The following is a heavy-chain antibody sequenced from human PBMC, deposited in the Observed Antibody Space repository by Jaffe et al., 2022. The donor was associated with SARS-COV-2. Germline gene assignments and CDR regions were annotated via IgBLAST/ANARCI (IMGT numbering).Heavy chain of an antibody. V-gene: IGHV1-69*01. CDR3: ARYYDSSGYLPPSYGMDV. Sequence: QVQLVQSGAEVKKPGSSVKVSCKASGGTFSSYAISWVRQAPGQGLEWMGGIIPIFGTANYAQKFQGRVTITADESTSTAYMELSSLRSEDTAVYYCARYYDSSGYLPPSYGMDVWGQGTTVTVSS. D-gene: IGHD3-22*01. CDR1: GGTFSSYA. CDR2: IIPIFGTA. J-gene: IGHJ6*02.